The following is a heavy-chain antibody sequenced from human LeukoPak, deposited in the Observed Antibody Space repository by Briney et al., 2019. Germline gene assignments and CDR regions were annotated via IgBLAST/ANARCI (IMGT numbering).Heavy chain of an antibody. D-gene: IGHD1-26*01. J-gene: IGHJ3*02. CDR3: ARVSGGSYSDSAFDI. CDR2: IIPILGIA. Sequence: SVKVSCKASGGTFSSYAISWVRQAPGQGLEWMGRIIPILGIANYTQKFQGRVTITADKSTSTAYMELSSLRSEDTAVYYCARVSGGSYSDSAFDIWGQGTMVTVSS. V-gene: IGHV1-69*04. CDR1: GGTFSSYA.